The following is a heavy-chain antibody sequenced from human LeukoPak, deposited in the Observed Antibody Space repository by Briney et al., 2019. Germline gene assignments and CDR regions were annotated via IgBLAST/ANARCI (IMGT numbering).Heavy chain of an antibody. CDR2: IWYDGSNK. J-gene: IGHJ4*02. CDR1: GFTFSSYG. Sequence: GGSLRLSCAASGFTFSSYGMHWVRQAPGKGLEWVAVIWYDGSNKYYADSVKGRFTISRDNSKNTLYLQMNSLKTEDTAVYYCTTAAVHWGQGTLVTVSS. CDR3: TTAAVH. V-gene: IGHV3-33*01.